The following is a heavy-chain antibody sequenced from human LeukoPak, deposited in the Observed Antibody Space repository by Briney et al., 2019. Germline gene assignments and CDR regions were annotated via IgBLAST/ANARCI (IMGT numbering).Heavy chain of an antibody. V-gene: IGHV1-2*02. Sequence: GASVKVSCKASGYTFTCYYMHWVRQAPGQGLEWMGWINPNSGGTNYAQKFQGRVTMTRDTSISTAYMELSRLRSDDTAVYYCARETPGSIAARPVLYFQHWGQGTLVTVSS. D-gene: IGHD6-6*01. CDR3: ARETPGSIAARPVLYFQH. J-gene: IGHJ1*01. CDR2: INPNSGGT. CDR1: GYTFTCYY.